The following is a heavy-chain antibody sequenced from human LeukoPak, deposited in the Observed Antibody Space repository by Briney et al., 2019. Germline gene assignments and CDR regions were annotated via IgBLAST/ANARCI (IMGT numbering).Heavy chain of an antibody. CDR3: ARDCSGGSCLDY. Sequence: GASVKVSCKASGYTFTSYGISWVRQAPGQGLEWMGWVSSYNDNTNYAQKFQGRVTITADESTSTAYMELSSLRSEDTAVYYCARDCSGGSCLDYWGQGTLVTVSS. CDR1: GYTFTSYG. J-gene: IGHJ4*02. V-gene: IGHV1-18*01. D-gene: IGHD2-15*01. CDR2: VSSYNDNT.